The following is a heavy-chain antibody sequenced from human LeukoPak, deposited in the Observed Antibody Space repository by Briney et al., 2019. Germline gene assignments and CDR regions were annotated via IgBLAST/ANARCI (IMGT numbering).Heavy chain of an antibody. J-gene: IGHJ4*02. CDR2: IYYSGST. Sequence: PSETLSLTCTVSGGSISSYYWSWIRQPPGKGLEWIGYIYYSGSTKYNPSLKSRVTITVDTSKNQFSLKLSSVTAADTAVYYCARDHDLWGQGTLVTVSS. CDR3: ARDHDL. CDR1: GGSISSYY. D-gene: IGHD3-16*01. V-gene: IGHV4-59*01.